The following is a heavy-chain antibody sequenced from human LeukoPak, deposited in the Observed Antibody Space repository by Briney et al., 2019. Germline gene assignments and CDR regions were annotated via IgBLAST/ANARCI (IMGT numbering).Heavy chain of an antibody. D-gene: IGHD6-6*01. CDR3: ARVGQLVFDY. Sequence: GASVKVSCKTSGYPFTNDYMLWVPQAPGQGLEWMGVINPGDGSTNYAQKFQGRVTMTRDTSTSTIYMELSSLRSEDTAVYYCARVGQLVFDYWGPGTLVTVCS. V-gene: IGHV1-46*03. CDR1: GYPFTNDY. J-gene: IGHJ4*02. CDR2: INPGDGST.